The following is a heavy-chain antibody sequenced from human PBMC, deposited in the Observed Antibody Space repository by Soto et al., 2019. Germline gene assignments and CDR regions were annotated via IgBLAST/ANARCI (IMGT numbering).Heavy chain of an antibody. D-gene: IGHD5-18*01. CDR2: IVVGSGNT. J-gene: IGHJ5*02. Sequence: GASVKVSCKASGFTFTSSAVQWVRQARGQRLEWIGWIVVGSGNTNYAQKFQERVTITRDMSTSTAYMELSSLRSGDTAVYYCAAVGFGYSYGSSWGQGTLVTVSS. CDR1: GFTFTSSA. CDR3: AAVGFGYSYGSS. V-gene: IGHV1-58*01.